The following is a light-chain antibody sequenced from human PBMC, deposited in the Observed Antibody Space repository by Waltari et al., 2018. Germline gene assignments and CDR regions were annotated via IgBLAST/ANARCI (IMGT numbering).Light chain of an antibody. CDR3: AAWDSSLSAWV. CDR1: SSNLGSNP. Sequence: QSVLTQPPSASGTPGQRVPISCYGRSSNLGSNPGYWYQHLPGTAPKVLIYRNSQRPSGVPDRFSGSKSGTSASLAMSGLRSEDEADYYCAAWDSSLSAWVFGGGTKLTVL. V-gene: IGLV1-47*01. CDR2: RNS. J-gene: IGLJ3*02.